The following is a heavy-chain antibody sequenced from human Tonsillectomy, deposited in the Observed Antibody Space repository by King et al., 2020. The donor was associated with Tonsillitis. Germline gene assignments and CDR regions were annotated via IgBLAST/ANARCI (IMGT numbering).Heavy chain of an antibody. V-gene: IGHV1-69*01. CDR1: GGTFSSFG. D-gene: IGHD2-8*01. CDR2: IIPIFDTT. J-gene: IGHJ6*02. Sequence: QLVQSGAEVKKPGSSVKVSCKASGGTFSSFGISWVRQAPGQGLEWMGGIIPIFDTTNYAQKFQGRVTITADESTRTDYMGLSSLRPEDTAVYYCAGDRFCDPARNGYGMDVWGQGTTVTVSS. CDR3: AGDRFCDPARNGYGMDV.